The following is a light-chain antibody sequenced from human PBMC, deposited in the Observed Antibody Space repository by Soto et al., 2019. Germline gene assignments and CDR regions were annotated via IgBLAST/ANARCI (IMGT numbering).Light chain of an antibody. CDR3: QQYGSATST. J-gene: IGKJ5*01. CDR2: CAS. Sequence: ELVLTQSPGTMSLSPGERATLCCRGSEIVXSSYPACYPQKTGQAPRILXACASSRATGSPDRLSGSGSGTDFTLPISRLEPEDFSVYYCQQYGSATSTFGQGTRLEIK. V-gene: IGKV3-20*01. CDR1: EIVXSSY.